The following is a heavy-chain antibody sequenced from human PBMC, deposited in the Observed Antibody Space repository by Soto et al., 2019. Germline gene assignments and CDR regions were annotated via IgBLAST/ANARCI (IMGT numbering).Heavy chain of an antibody. D-gene: IGHD2-2*02. CDR1: GGTFSSYA. J-gene: IGHJ6*02. CDR3: ARVVVVPAAILYYYGMDV. Sequence: SVKVSCKASGGTFSSYAISWVRQAPGQGLEWMGGIIPIFGTANYAQKFQGRVTITADKSTSTAYMELSSLRSEDTAVYYCARVVVVPAAILYYYGMDVWGQGTTVTVSS. V-gene: IGHV1-69*06. CDR2: IIPIFGTA.